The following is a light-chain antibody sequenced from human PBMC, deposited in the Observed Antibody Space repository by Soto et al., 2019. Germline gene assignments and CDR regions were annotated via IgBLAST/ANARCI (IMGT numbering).Light chain of an antibody. CDR3: QQYGSSPLIT. Sequence: EIVLTQSPATLFLSLGERATLSCRASQSVSSSYLAWYQQKPGQAPRLLIYGASSRATGIPDRFSGSGSGTDFTLTISRLEPEDFAVHYCQQYGSSPLITLGQGTRLEIK. J-gene: IGKJ5*01. V-gene: IGKV3-20*01. CDR1: QSVSSSY. CDR2: GAS.